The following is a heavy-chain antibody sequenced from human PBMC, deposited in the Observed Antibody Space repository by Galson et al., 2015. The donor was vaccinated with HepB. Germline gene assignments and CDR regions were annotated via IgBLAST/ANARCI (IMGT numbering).Heavy chain of an antibody. V-gene: IGHV5-51*03. D-gene: IGHD3-16*01. Sequence: QSGAEVKKSGESLKISCKGSGYSFTSYWIVWVRQRPGKGLEWMGIIQPGDSDTRYRPSFQGQVTISADKSIGTAYLQWSSLKASDSAMYYCARRGSRSYYYYGMDVWGQGTTVTVSS. CDR3: ARRGSRSYYYYGMDV. CDR1: GYSFTSYW. CDR2: IQPGDSDT. J-gene: IGHJ6*02.